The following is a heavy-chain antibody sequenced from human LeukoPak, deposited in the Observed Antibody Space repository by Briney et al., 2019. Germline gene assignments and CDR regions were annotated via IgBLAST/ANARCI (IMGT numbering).Heavy chain of an antibody. V-gene: IGHV1-2*02. Sequence: ASVKVSCKASGYTFTGYYMPWVRQAPGQGLEWMGWINPNSGGRNYAQKFQGRVTMTRDTSISTAYMELSRLRSDDTAVYYCASTQYGSGPYYFDYWGQGTLVTVSS. J-gene: IGHJ4*02. D-gene: IGHD3-10*01. CDR1: GYTFTGYY. CDR3: ASTQYGSGPYYFDY. CDR2: INPNSGGR.